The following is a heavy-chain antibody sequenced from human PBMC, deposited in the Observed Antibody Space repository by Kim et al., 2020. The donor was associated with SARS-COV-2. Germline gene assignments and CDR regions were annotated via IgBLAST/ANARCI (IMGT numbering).Heavy chain of an antibody. D-gene: IGHD1-26*01. CDR3: TTVRGSYYQYYYYGMDV. CDR2: IKSKTDGGTT. CDR1: GFTFSNAW. J-gene: IGHJ6*02. Sequence: GGSLRLSCAASGFTFSNAWMSWVRQAPGKGLEWVGRIKSKTDGGTTDYAAPVKGRFTISRDDSKNTLYLQMNSLKTEDTAVYYCTTVRGSYYQYYYYGMDVWGQGTTVTVSS. V-gene: IGHV3-15*05.